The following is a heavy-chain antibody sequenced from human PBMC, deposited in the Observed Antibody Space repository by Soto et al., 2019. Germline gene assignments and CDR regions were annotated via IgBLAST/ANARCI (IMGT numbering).Heavy chain of an antibody. V-gene: IGHV2-5*02. CDR3: IQSRCGGDCLQSYASHYYYGMDV. J-gene: IGHJ6*02. D-gene: IGHD2-21*02. Sequence: SGPTLVNPTQTLTLTCTFSVFSLSTSGVGVGWIRQPPGKALEWLALIYWDDDKRYSPSLRSRLTISKDTSKNQVVLTMTNMDPVDTATYYCIQSRCGGDCLQSYASHYYYGMDVWGQGTTVTVSS. CDR2: IYWDDDK. CDR1: VFSLSTSGVG.